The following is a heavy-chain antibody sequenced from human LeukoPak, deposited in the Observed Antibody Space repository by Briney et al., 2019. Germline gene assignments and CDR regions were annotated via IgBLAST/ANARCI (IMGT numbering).Heavy chain of an antibody. J-gene: IGHJ4*02. CDR2: ISGSGGST. D-gene: IGHD3-22*01. CDR1: GFTFSSYA. CDR3: AKQVAPYYYDSSGYYYDY. Sequence: PGGSLRLSCAASGFTFSSYAMSWVRQAPGKRLEWVSAISGSGGSTYYADSVKGRFTISRDNSKNTLYLQMNSLRAEDTAVNYCAKQVAPYYYDSSGYYYDYWGQGTLVTVSS. V-gene: IGHV3-23*01.